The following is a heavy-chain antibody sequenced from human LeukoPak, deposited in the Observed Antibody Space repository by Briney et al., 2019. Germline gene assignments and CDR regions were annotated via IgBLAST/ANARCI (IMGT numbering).Heavy chain of an antibody. Sequence: SGTLSLTCAVSGGSISSSNWWSWVRQPPGKGLEWIGEIYHSGSTNYNPSLKSRVTISVDKSKNQFSLKLSSVTAADTAVYYCARGFYDTHILAVSPTEYSQYYFGLDVWGQGTTVIVSS. CDR2: IYHSGST. CDR1: GGSISSSNW. V-gene: IGHV4-4*02. D-gene: IGHD2/OR15-2a*01. J-gene: IGHJ6*02. CDR3: ARGFYDTHILAVSPTEYSQYYFGLDV.